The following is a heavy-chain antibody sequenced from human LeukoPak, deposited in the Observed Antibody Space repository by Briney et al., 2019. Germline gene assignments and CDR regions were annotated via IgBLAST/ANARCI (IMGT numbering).Heavy chain of an antibody. V-gene: IGHV4-59*01. D-gene: IGHD6-19*01. CDR2: LFFGGNT. Sequence: PSETLSLTCTVSGASISTYYWSWIRQPPGKGLEWIGYLFFGGNTNYNPSLKSRVTISSDTSKNQLSLKLTSVTAADTAVYYCARAGGGWSFDYLGQGTLVTVSS. J-gene: IGHJ4*02. CDR3: ARAGGGWSFDY. CDR1: GASISTYY.